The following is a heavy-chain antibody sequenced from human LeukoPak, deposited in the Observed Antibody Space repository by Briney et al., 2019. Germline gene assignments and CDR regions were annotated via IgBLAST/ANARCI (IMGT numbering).Heavy chain of an antibody. CDR1: GFTFSSYS. J-gene: IGHJ3*02. V-gene: IGHV3-21*01. D-gene: IGHD3-10*01. Sequence: PGGSLRLSCAASGFTFSSYSMNWVRQAPGKGLEWVSSISSSSSYIYYADSVKGRFTISRDNAKNSLYLQMNSLRAEDTAVYYCARDRNRITMVRADAFDIWGQGTMVTVSS. CDR3: ARDRNRITMVRADAFDI. CDR2: ISSSSSYI.